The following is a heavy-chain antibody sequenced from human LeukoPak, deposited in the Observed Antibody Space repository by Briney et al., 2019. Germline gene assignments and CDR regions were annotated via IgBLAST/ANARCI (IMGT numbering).Heavy chain of an antibody. J-gene: IGHJ4*02. V-gene: IGHV4-39*01. CDR2: IYYSGTT. Sequence: SETLSLTCTVSAGSIRSNSYYWGWIRQPPGKGLEWIGSIYYSGTTYYNPSLQSRVTISVDTSKNQFSLKLSSVTAADTAVYYCASGAVTTHDYWGQGTLVTVSS. D-gene: IGHD1/OR15-1a*01. CDR3: ASGAVTTHDY. CDR1: AGSIRSNSYY.